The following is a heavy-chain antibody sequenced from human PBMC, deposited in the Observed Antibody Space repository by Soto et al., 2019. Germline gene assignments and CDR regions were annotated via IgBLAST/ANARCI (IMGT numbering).Heavy chain of an antibody. J-gene: IGHJ4*02. Sequence: GGSLRLSCAASGFTFSNAWMSWVRQAPGKGLEWVGRIKSKTDGGTTDYAAPVKGRFTISRDDSKNTLYLQMNSLKTEATAVYYCSTGDIVVVPAAIPFDYWGQGTLVTVSS. CDR3: STGDIVVVPAAIPFDY. CDR1: GFTFSNAW. D-gene: IGHD2-2*01. V-gene: IGHV3-15*01. CDR2: IKSKTDGGTT.